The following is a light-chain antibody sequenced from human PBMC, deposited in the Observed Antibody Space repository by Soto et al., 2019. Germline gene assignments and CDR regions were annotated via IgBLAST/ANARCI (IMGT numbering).Light chain of an antibody. CDR1: SSDVGNYKY. CDR2: EVS. J-gene: IGLJ1*01. CDR3: FSYTSSGTYV. V-gene: IGLV2-14*01. Sequence: ALTQPGSVSGSPGQSITISCTGTSSDVGNYKYVSWYQQHPGKAPKLMIYEVSNRPSGVSNRFSGSKSGNTASLTISGLQAEDETDYYCFSYTSSGTYVFGTGTKVTVL.